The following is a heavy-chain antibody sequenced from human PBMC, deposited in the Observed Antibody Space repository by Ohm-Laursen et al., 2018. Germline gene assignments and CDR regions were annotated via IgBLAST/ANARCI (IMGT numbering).Heavy chain of an antibody. Sequence: SLRLSCAASGFTFDDYAMHWVRQAPGKGLEWVSGISWNSGSIGYADSVKGRFTISRDNAKNSLYLQMTSLRAEDTALYYCAKDMWRIAARNSFDYWGQGTLVTVSS. CDR1: GFTFDDYA. V-gene: IGHV3-9*01. J-gene: IGHJ4*02. CDR2: ISWNSGSI. CDR3: AKDMWRIAARNSFDY. D-gene: IGHD6-6*01.